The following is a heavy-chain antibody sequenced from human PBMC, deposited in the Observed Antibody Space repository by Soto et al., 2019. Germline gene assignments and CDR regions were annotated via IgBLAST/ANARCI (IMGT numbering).Heavy chain of an antibody. D-gene: IGHD5-18*01. Sequence: QVQLVQSEAEVKKPGSSVKVSCRASGGTLNNYPITWVRQAPGERLKWMGGSIPIFGTANSAQKFQGRVTISVDESTSTAYMEPSSLGSEDTAVYYCARGRGYRGTDHYYYFNMDVWCHGTTVTVSS. CDR1: GGTLNNYP. V-gene: IGHV1-69*01. J-gene: IGHJ6*02. CDR2: SIPIFGTA. CDR3: ARGRGYRGTDHYYYFNMDV.